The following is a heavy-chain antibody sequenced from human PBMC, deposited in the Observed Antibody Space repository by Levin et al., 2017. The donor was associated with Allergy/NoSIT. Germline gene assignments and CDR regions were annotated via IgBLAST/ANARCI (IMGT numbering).Heavy chain of an antibody. CDR2: LNTNTGNP. Sequence: ASVKVSCKASGYRFTSHALNWVRQAPGQGLEWMGWLNTNTGNPAYAQGFTGRFVFSLDTSVSTAYLQISSLKAEDTAVYFCASLTAGTFDVWGQGTMVTVSS. CDR3: ASLTAGTFDV. J-gene: IGHJ3*01. D-gene: IGHD1-1*01. CDR1: GYRFTSHA. V-gene: IGHV7-4-1*01.